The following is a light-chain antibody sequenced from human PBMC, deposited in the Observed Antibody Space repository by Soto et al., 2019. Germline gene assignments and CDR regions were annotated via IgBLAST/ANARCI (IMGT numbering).Light chain of an antibody. V-gene: IGKV1-5*01. J-gene: IGKJ1*01. Sequence: DMQMTQSPSTLSSSVGGRVAITCRASQSISSWLAWYQQKPGKPPKLLIYDASSLESGVPSRFSGSGSGTDFSLTITSLQPDDSATYYCQQYHSYYPWTFGQGTKVDI. CDR3: QQYHSYYPWT. CDR1: QSISSW. CDR2: DAS.